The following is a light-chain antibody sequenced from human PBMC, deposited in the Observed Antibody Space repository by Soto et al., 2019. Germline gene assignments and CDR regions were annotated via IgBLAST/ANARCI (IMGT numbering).Light chain of an antibody. CDR2: GAS. J-gene: IGKJ1*01. Sequence: DIVLKQSPGTLSLSPGERATLSCRASETVNSNYLAWYQHKRGQAPRLLIYGASSRATGIPDRFSGSGSGTDFTLTITRLEPEDFAIYYCQQYGSSRTFGQGTKVDIK. CDR1: ETVNSNY. V-gene: IGKV3-20*01. CDR3: QQYGSSRT.